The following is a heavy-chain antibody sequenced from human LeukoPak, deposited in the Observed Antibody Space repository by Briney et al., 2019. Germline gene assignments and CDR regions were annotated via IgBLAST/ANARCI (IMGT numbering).Heavy chain of an antibody. D-gene: IGHD3-22*01. CDR1: GFTFSSYA. CDR3: AKERDYYDSSGYFDF. Sequence: PGGSLRLSCAASGFTFSSYAMSWVRQAPGKGLEWVSAISSRGTSTYYADSVSGQFTISRDDSKNTLYLQMNSLRAEDTAVYYCAKERDYYDSSGYFDFWGQGTRVTVSS. CDR2: ISSRGTST. J-gene: IGHJ4*02. V-gene: IGHV3-23*01.